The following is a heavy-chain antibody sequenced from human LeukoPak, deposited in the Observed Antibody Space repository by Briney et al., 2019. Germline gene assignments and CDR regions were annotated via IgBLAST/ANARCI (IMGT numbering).Heavy chain of an antibody. Sequence: TGGSLRLSCAASGFTFSSYSVNWVRQAPGKGLEWVSSISSSSSYIYYADSVKGRFTISRDNAKNSLYLQMNSLRAEDTAVYYCAREAQSSVVVPAAIGPYYYYYYGMDVWGQGTTVTVSS. V-gene: IGHV3-21*01. CDR2: ISSSSSYI. CDR3: AREAQSSVVVPAAIGPYYYYYYGMDV. D-gene: IGHD2-2*01. CDR1: GFTFSSYS. J-gene: IGHJ6*02.